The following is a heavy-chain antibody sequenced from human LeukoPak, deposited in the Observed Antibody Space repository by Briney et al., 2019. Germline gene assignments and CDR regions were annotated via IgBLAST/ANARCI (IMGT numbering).Heavy chain of an antibody. CDR2: MYSGGGR. Sequence: GGSLRRSCAASGFTISSNYMSWVRQAPGKGLEWVSVMYSGGGRYYAGSVKGRFTISRDNSQNTLYLQMNSLRPEDTAVYYCARDRRTPDDSIPYYFDLWGQGTLVAVSS. D-gene: IGHD2-15*01. J-gene: IGHJ4*02. CDR1: GFTISSNY. CDR3: ARDRRTPDDSIPYYFDL. V-gene: IGHV3-66*02.